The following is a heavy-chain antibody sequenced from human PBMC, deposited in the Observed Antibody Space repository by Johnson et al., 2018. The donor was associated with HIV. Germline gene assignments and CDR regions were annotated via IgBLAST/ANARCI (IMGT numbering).Heavy chain of an antibody. CDR1: GFTVSSNY. Sequence: VQLVESGGGLVQPGGSLRVSCAASGFTVSSNYMSWVRQAPGKGLEWVSVIYSGGGTYYADSVKGRFTISRDNAKNSLYLQMNSLRAEDTAVYYCARPGYYDSSGLDAFDIWGQGTMATISS. J-gene: IGHJ3*02. D-gene: IGHD3-22*01. CDR3: ARPGYYDSSGLDAFDI. V-gene: IGHV3-66*04. CDR2: IYSGGGT.